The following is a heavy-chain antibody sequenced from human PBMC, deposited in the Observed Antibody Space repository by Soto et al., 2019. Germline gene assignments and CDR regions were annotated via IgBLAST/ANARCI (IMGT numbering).Heavy chain of an antibody. D-gene: IGHD3-9*01. CDR2: INAGNGNT. J-gene: IGHJ5*02. V-gene: IGHV1-3*01. Sequence: ASVNVSCKASGYTFTSYAMHWVRQAPGQRLEWMGWINAGNGNTKYSQKFQGRVTITRDTSASTAYMELSSLRSEDTAVYYCARSPAYFDWPIPARWFDPWGQGTLVTVSS. CDR3: ARSPAYFDWPIPARWFDP. CDR1: GYTFTSYA.